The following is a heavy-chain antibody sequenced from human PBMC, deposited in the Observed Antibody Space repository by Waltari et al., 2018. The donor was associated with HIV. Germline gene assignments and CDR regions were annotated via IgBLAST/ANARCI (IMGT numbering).Heavy chain of an antibody. V-gene: IGHV3-7*01. J-gene: IGHJ4*02. CDR3: ARGAGSV. CDR2: IKEDGGER. CDR1: GFWFGSFW. Sequence: LEESGGGAVQPGESLRLSWAAAGFWFGSFWMSWVRQVSGKGLEWVADIKEDGGERNVVDSVKGRFTVSRDNAKNLLILKMDNLKMEDSGIYYCARGAGSVWGQGTLVTVSS.